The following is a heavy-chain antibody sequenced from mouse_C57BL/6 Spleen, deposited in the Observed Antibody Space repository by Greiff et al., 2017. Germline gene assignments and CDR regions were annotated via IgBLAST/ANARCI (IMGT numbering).Heavy chain of an antibody. CDR3: AAEIYYYGSSYVSYFDY. CDR2: IYPGDGDT. Sequence: QVQLQQSGPELVKPGASVKISCKASGYAFSSSWMNWVKQRPGKGLEWIGRIYPGDGDTNYNGKFKGKATLTADKSSSTAYMQLSSLTSEDSAVYFCAAEIYYYGSSYVSYFDYWGQGTTLTVSS. CDR1: GYAFSSSW. D-gene: IGHD1-1*01. V-gene: IGHV1-82*01. J-gene: IGHJ2*01.